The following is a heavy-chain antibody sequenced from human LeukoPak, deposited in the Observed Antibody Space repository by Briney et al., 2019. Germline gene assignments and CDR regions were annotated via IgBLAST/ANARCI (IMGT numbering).Heavy chain of an antibody. CDR1: GYIFTNYG. J-gene: IGHJ4*02. Sequence: ASVKVSCKASGYIFTNYGFSWVRQAPGQGLEWMGWINGYNGNTNYAHNLQGRITVTTDSSTSTTYMELRSLRSDDTAVYYCARGGSSGEWLFFDYWGQGTLVTVSS. V-gene: IGHV1-18*01. D-gene: IGHD3-3*01. CDR2: INGYNGNT. CDR3: ARGGSSGEWLFFDY.